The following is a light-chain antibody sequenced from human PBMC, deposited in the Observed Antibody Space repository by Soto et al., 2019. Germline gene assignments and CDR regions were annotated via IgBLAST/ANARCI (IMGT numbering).Light chain of an antibody. Sequence: IVLPQSPSTLSLPPGERATLCCMASQSVNSNLAWYQQKPGQAPRLLIYGASTRATGIPARFSGSGSGTEFILTISSLQSEDFAVYYCQQYNNWPRTFGQGTKVDIK. CDR1: QSVNSN. CDR3: QQYNNWPRT. V-gene: IGKV3-15*01. J-gene: IGKJ1*01. CDR2: GAS.